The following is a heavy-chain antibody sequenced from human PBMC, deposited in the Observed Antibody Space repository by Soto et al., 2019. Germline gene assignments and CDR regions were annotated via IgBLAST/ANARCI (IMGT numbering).Heavy chain of an antibody. CDR3: ARAPVVFEYYIDY. J-gene: IGHJ4*02. D-gene: IGHD3-22*01. Sequence: PSETLSLTCTVSGGSISSGGYYWSWIRQHPGKGLEWIGYIYYSGSTYYNPSLKSRVTISVDTSKNQFSLKLSSVTAADTAVYYCARAPVVFEYYIDYWGQGTLVTVSS. CDR2: IYYSGST. V-gene: IGHV4-31*03. CDR1: GGSISSGGYY.